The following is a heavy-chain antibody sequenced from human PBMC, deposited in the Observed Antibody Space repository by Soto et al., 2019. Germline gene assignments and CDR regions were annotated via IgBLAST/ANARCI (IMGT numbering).Heavy chain of an antibody. CDR1: GFTFSNYW. V-gene: IGHV3-7*01. D-gene: IGHD6-19*01. Sequence: EVQLVESGGGLVQPGGSLRLSCAASGFTFSNYWMSWVRQVPGKGLAWVSNIKEDGSEKYYVDSVKGRFTISRDNAKNSVHLQRNSLRDEDTAVYYCVRFSILVSGRGRGAFFDSWGQGTPVTVSS. J-gene: IGHJ4*02. CDR3: VRFSILVSGRGRGAFFDS. CDR2: IKEDGSEK.